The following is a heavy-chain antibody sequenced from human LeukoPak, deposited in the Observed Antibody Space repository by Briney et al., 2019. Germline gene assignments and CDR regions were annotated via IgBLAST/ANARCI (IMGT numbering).Heavy chain of an antibody. CDR2: IYTSGST. CDR3: ARDGGSPAYFQH. J-gene: IGHJ1*01. D-gene: IGHD2-15*01. Sequence: ETLSLTCTVSGGPIISYYWRWIRQPAGKGLEWIGRIYTSGSTNYNPSLKSRVTMSVDTSKNQFSLKLSFVTAPDTAVYYCARDGGSPAYFQHWCQGTLVTVSS. V-gene: IGHV4-4*07. CDR1: GGPIISYY.